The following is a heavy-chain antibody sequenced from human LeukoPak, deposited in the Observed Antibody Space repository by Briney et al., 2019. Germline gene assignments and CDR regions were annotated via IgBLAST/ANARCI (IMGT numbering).Heavy chain of an antibody. CDR3: ARIIKGGLLSDRTCDY. D-gene: IGHD2-2*01. CDR1: GYSISSGYY. CDR2: IYHSGST. J-gene: IGHJ4*02. Sequence: PSETLSLTCTVSGYSISSGYYWGWIRQPPGKGLEWIGSIYHSGSTYYNPSLKSRVTISVDTSKNQFSLKLSSVTAADTAVYYCARIIKGGLLSDRTCDYWGQGTLVTVSS. V-gene: IGHV4-38-2*02.